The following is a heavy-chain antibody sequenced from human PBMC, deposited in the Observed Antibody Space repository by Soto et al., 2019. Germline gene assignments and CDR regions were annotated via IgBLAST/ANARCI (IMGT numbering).Heavy chain of an antibody. J-gene: IGHJ6*02. CDR2: ISYDGSNK. CDR3: ARDRTVVTPVYYYYGMDV. D-gene: IGHD2-21*02. Sequence: QVQLVESGGGVVQPGRSLRLCCAASGFTFSSYAMHWVRQAPGKGLEWVAVISYDGSNKYYADSVKGRFTISRDNSKNTLYLQMNSLRAEDTAVYYCARDRTVVTPVYYYYGMDVWGQGTTVTVSS. CDR1: GFTFSSYA. V-gene: IGHV3-30-3*01.